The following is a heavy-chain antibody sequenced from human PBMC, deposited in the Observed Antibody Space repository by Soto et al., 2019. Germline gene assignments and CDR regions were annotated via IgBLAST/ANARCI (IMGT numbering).Heavy chain of an antibody. D-gene: IGHD2-2*01. CDR3: ARERYQVISDGMDV. CDR2: INPQTGGT. Sequence: GASVKVSCKASGYTFTSYGISWVRQAPGQGLEWMGWINPQTGGTSYAQKFQGRVTLSRDTSINTAYLELSRLTFDDAAVYFCARERYQVISDGMDVWGQGTTVTVSS. J-gene: IGHJ6*02. V-gene: IGHV1-2*02. CDR1: GYTFTSYG.